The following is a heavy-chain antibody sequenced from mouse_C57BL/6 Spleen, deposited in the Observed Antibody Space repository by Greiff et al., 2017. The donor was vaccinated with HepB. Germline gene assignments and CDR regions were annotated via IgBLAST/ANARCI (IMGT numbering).Heavy chain of an antibody. CDR1: GYTFTSYW. Sequence: QVQLQQPGAELVKPGASVKLSCKASGYTFTSYWMQWVKQRPGQGLEWIGEIDPSDSYTNYNQKFKGKATLTVDTSSSTAYMQLSSLTSEDSAVYYCARWRGDYDAKVAWFAYWGQGTLVTVSA. D-gene: IGHD1-3*01. CDR2: IDPSDSYT. V-gene: IGHV1-50*01. CDR3: ARWRGDYDAKVAWFAY. J-gene: IGHJ3*01.